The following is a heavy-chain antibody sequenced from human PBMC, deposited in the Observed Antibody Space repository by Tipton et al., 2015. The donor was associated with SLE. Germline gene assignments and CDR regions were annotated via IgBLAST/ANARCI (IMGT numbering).Heavy chain of an antibody. CDR2: IYTSGST. J-gene: IGHJ4*02. CDR3: ARERLYSSSWFSD. D-gene: IGHD6-13*01. V-gene: IGHV4-61*02. Sequence: LRLSCTVSGGSVSSTGSYWGWIRQPPGKGLEWIGRIYTSGSTNYNPSLKSRVTISVDTSKNQFSLKLSSVTAADTAVYYCARERLYSSSWFSDWGQGTLVTVSS. CDR1: GGSVSSTGSY.